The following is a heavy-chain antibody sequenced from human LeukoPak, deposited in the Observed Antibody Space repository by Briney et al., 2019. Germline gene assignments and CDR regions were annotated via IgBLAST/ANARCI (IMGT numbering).Heavy chain of an antibody. CDR2: IYYSGST. D-gene: IGHD4-17*01. Sequence: SETLSLTCTVSGGSISSSSYYWGWIRQPPGKGLEWIGSIYYSGSTYYNPSLKSRVTISVDTSKNQFSLKLSSVTAADTAVYYCASQDDYGDVGIDYWGQGTLVTVSS. J-gene: IGHJ4*02. CDR3: ASQDDYGDVGIDY. CDR1: GGSISSSSYY. V-gene: IGHV4-39*01.